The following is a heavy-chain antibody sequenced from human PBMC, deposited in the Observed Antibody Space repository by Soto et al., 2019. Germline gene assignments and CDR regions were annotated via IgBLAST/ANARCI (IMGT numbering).Heavy chain of an antibody. J-gene: IGHJ4*02. CDR2: INHSGST. Sequence: QVHLQQWGAGLLKPSETLSLTCAVYGGSFSGYYWSWIRQPPGKGLEWIGEINHSGSTNYNPSLKSRVTTHVDTPHYQSSLHLRSVTAAVTALYYCARALGYTYGPLPLDYWGQGALVTVSS. V-gene: IGHV4-34*01. CDR3: ARALGYTYGPLPLDY. D-gene: IGHD5-18*01. CDR1: GGSFSGYY.